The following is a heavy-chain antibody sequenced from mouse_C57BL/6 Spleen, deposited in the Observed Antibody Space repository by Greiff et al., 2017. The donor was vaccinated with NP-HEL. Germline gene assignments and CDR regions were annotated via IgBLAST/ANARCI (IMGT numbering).Heavy chain of an antibody. Sequence: EVQVVESGGGLVKPGGSLKLSCAASGFTFSDYGMHWVRQAPEKGLEWVAYISSGSSTIYYADTVKGRFTISRDNAKNTLFLQMTSLRSEDTAMYYCARAGNYPLYYAMDYWGQGTSVTVSS. CDR3: ARAGNYPLYYAMDY. V-gene: IGHV5-17*01. CDR1: GFTFSDYG. D-gene: IGHD2-1*01. J-gene: IGHJ4*01. CDR2: ISSGSSTI.